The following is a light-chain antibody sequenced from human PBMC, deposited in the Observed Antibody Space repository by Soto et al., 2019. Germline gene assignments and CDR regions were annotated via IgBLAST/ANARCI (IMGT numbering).Light chain of an antibody. V-gene: IGKV2-30*01. CDR3: LQGTHWPYT. CDR1: LSPLYSDGNTY. CDR2: KVS. Sequence: DVVMTQSPLSLPVTLGQPASISCRSSLSPLYSDGNTYLNWFQLRPGQSPRRLIYKVSKRDSGVTVGFSGGGSGTDFLLNISRVEAEDVAVYVCLQGTHWPYTFGQGTKLEI. J-gene: IGKJ2*01.